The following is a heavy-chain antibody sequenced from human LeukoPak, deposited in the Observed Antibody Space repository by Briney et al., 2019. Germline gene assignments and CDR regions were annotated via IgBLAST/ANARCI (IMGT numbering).Heavy chain of an antibody. Sequence: GGSLRLSCAASGFTFSSYAMSWDRQAPGKGLEWVSAISGSGGSTYYADSVKGRSTISRDNSKNTLYLQMNSLRAEDTAVYYCAKGSSGWYKVGFFDYWGQGTLVTVSS. D-gene: IGHD6-19*01. V-gene: IGHV3-23*01. CDR3: AKGSSGWYKVGFFDY. CDR2: ISGSGGST. CDR1: GFTFSSYA. J-gene: IGHJ4*02.